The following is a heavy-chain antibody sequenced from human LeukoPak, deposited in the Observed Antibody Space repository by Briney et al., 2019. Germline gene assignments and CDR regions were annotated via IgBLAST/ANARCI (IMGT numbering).Heavy chain of an antibody. V-gene: IGHV4-61*01. J-gene: IGHJ5*02. CDR3: ARGGYVANWFDP. Sequence: PSETLYLTCTVSGGSVSSGSYSWSWIRQPPGKGLEWVGYIHYTGSTNYNPSLKSRVTISVDTSKNQFSLKLSSVTAADTAVFFCARGGYVANWFDPWGQGTLVTVSS. CDR1: GGSVSSGSYS. CDR2: IHYTGST. D-gene: IGHD5-12*01.